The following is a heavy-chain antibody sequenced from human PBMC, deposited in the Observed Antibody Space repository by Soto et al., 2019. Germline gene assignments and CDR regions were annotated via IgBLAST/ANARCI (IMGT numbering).Heavy chain of an antibody. J-gene: IGHJ4*02. Sequence: ITLKESGPTLVKPTQTLTLTCTFSGFSLSTSGVGVGWIRQPPGKALEWLALIYWDDDKRYSTSLKSRLTITKDTSKNQVVLTMTNMDPVDTATYYCAQWVPLLDFDYWGQGTLVTVSS. V-gene: IGHV2-5*02. CDR1: GFSLSTSGVG. D-gene: IGHD1-1*01. CDR2: IYWDDDK. CDR3: AQWVPLLDFDY.